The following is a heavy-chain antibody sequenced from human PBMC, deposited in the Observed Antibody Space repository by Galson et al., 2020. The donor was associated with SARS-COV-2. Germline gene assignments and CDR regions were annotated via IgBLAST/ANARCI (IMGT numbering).Heavy chain of an antibody. CDR2: IIPILGIA. D-gene: IGHD3-3*01. Sequence: SVKVSCKASGGTFSSYAISWVRQAPGQGLEWMGGIIPILGIANYAQKFQGRVTITADKSTSTAYMELSSLRSEDTAVYYCARGGLRFLEWLLGWDWFDPWGQGTLVTVSS. V-gene: IGHV1-69*10. CDR1: GGTFSSYA. J-gene: IGHJ5*02. CDR3: ARGGLRFLEWLLGWDWFDP.